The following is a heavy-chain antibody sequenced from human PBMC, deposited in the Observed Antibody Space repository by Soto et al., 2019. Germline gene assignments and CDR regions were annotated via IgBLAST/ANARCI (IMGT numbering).Heavy chain of an antibody. Sequence: GASVKVSCKASGYTFTGYYMHWVRQAPGQGLEWMGWINPNSGGTNYAQKFQGRVTMTRDTSISTAYMELSRLRSDDTAVYYCARERAAGYYYYGMDVWGQGTTVTVSS. CDR1: GYTFTGYY. V-gene: IGHV1-2*02. J-gene: IGHJ6*02. D-gene: IGHD6-13*01. CDR3: ARERAAGYYYYGMDV. CDR2: INPNSGGT.